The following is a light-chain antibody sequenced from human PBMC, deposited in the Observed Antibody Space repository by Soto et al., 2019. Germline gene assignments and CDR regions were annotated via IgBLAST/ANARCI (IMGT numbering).Light chain of an antibody. CDR3: QQLFSFPPT. J-gene: IGKJ5*01. CDR2: VAS. CDR1: PGISNY. Sequence: DIQLPQSPSFLSASVGDRVTITCRASPGISNYLAWYQQKPGKAPNLLIYVASTLQSGVPSRISGSGSGTEFTLTISSLQPEDLATYYCQQLFSFPPTFGQGTRLEIK. V-gene: IGKV1-9*01.